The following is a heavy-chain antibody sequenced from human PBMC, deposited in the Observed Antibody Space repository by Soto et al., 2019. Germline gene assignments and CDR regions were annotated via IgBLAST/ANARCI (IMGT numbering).Heavy chain of an antibody. D-gene: IGHD6-13*01. V-gene: IGHV3-72*01. Sequence: EVQLVESGGELMEPGGSLRLSGAASGFTFNDHYMDWVREAPGKGLEGVSRSRNKGKSYTTAYAASVKGRFTISRDDSKNSLYLQMTSLKSEDTAVYYCTRPPIATAPGDDYWGQGTLVSVSS. J-gene: IGHJ4*02. CDR1: GFTFNDHY. CDR3: TRPPIATAPGDDY. CDR2: SRNKGKSYTT.